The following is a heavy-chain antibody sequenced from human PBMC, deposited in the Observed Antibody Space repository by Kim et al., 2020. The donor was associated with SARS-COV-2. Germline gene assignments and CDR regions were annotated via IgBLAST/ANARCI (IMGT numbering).Heavy chain of an antibody. J-gene: IGHJ4*02. V-gene: IGHV3-23*01. CDR2: ISGSGRTT. D-gene: IGHD2-8*01. CDR1: GFTLTNYA. Sequence: GGSLRLSCAASGFTLTNYALSWVRQAPGKGLEWVSAISGSGRTTYSADSVKGRFAISRDDSKNTVYLQLNSLRAEDTAIYYCARFDDGNGDFQYYFDYWGQGTVVTVPT. CDR3: ARFDDGNGDFQYYFDY.